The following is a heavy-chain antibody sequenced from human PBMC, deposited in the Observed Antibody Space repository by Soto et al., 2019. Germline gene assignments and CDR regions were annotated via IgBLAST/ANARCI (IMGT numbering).Heavy chain of an antibody. CDR3: ARDYGSGSLGYYYYGMDV. CDR1: GGSISSSSYY. CDR2: IYYSGST. V-gene: IGHV4-39*02. Sequence: QLQLQESGPGLVKPSETLSLTCTVSGGSISSSSYYWGWIRQPPGKGLEWIGSIYYSGSTYYNPSLKSRVTTSVDTSKNQSSLKLSSVTAADTAVYYCARDYGSGSLGYYYYGMDVWGQGTTVTVSS. D-gene: IGHD3-10*01. J-gene: IGHJ6*02.